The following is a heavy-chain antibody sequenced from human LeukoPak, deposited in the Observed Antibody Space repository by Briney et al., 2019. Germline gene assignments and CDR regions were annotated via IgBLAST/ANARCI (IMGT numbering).Heavy chain of an antibody. CDR3: ARVNDNWNNPGNYYYYMDV. V-gene: IGHV4-59*01. CDR2: VYYGGST. D-gene: IGHD1/OR15-1a*01. CDR1: GGSISSYY. J-gene: IGHJ6*03. Sequence: SETLSLTCTVSGGSISSYYWSWIRQPPGKGLEWIGYVYYGGSTNYNPSLKSRVTISVDTSKNQFSLKLSSVTAADTAVYYCARVNDNWNNPGNYYYYMDVWGKGTAVTISS.